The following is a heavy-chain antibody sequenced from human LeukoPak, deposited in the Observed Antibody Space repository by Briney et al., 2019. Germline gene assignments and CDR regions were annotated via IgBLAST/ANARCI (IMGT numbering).Heavy chain of an antibody. CDR3: ARVPMVISALWDY. D-gene: IGHD4/OR15-4a*01. CDR1: GYTFTSYA. V-gene: IGHV1-3*01. J-gene: IGHJ4*02. Sequence: GASVKVSCKASGYTFTSYAMHWVRQAPGQRLEWMGWINAGNGNTKYSQKFQGRVTITRDTSASTAYVELSSLRSEDTAVYYCARVPMVISALWDYWGQGTLVTVSS. CDR2: INAGNGNT.